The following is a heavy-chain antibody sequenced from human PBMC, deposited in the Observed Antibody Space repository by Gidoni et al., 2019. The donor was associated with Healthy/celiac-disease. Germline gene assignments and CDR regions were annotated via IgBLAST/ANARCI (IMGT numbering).Heavy chain of an antibody. V-gene: IGHV3-15*07. D-gene: IGHD3-22*01. CDR1: GFPFSNAW. Sequence: EVQLVESGGGLVTPGGSLRLSCAASGFPFSNAWMNWVRQAPGKGLEWVGRIKSKTDGGTTDYAAPVKGRFTISRDDSKNTLYLQMNSLKTEDTAVYYCTTEGYDSSGYYWLDYWGQGTLVTVSS. J-gene: IGHJ4*02. CDR2: IKSKTDGGTT. CDR3: TTEGYDSSGYYWLDY.